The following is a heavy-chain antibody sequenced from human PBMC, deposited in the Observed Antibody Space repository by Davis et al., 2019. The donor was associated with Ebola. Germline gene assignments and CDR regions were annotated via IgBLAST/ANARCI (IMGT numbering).Heavy chain of an antibody. J-gene: IGHJ4*02. CDR2: IWYDGSNK. CDR1: GFTFSSYG. D-gene: IGHD3-3*02. Sequence: GESLKISCAASGFTFSSYGMHWVRQAPGKGLEWVAVIWYDGSNKYYADSVKGRFTISRDNSKNTLYLQMNSLRAEDTAVYYCARVGSSYSDFWSGYYLNWGQGTLVTVSS. V-gene: IGHV3-33*01. CDR3: ARVGSSYSDFWSGYYLN.